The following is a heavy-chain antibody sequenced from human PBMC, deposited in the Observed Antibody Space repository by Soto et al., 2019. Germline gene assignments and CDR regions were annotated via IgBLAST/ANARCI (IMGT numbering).Heavy chain of an antibody. CDR3: ASRRGYCSGGSCYPVPYTEIPRDFGMDV. CDR1: GFTFSSYE. V-gene: IGHV3-48*03. Sequence: GGSLRLSCAASGFTFSSYEMNWVRQAPGKGLEWVSYISSSGSTIYYADSVKGRFTISRDNAKNSLYLQMNSLRAEDTAVYYCASRRGYCSGGSCYPVPYTEIPRDFGMDVWGQGTTVTVSS. J-gene: IGHJ6*02. CDR2: ISSSGSTI. D-gene: IGHD2-15*01.